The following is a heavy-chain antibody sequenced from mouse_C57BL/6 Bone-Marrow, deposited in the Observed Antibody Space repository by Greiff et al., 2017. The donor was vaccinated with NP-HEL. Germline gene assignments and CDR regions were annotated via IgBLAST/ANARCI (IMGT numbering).Heavy chain of an antibody. Sequence: QVQLKQSGAELVRPGASVTLSCKASGYTFTDYEMHWVKQTPVHGLEWIGAIDPETGGTAYNQKFKGKAIMTAGKSSSTAYMELRSLTSEDSAVYYCTRRDYYGSSYGWYFDVWGTGTTVTVSS. D-gene: IGHD1-1*01. CDR3: TRRDYYGSSYGWYFDV. CDR2: IDPETGGT. V-gene: IGHV1-15*01. CDR1: GYTFTDYE. J-gene: IGHJ1*03.